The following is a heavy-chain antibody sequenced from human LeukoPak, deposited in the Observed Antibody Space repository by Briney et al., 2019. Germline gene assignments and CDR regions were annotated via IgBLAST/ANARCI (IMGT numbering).Heavy chain of an antibody. CDR3: ARDHRDGYSHYFDY. CDR2: ISYDGSNK. D-gene: IGHD5-24*01. Sequence: PGGSLRLSCVASGFTFTTYAMTWVRQAPGKGLEWVAVISYDGSNKYYADSVKGRFTISRDNSKNTLYLQMNSLGAEDTSVYYCARDHRDGYSHYFDYWGQGTLVTVSS. CDR1: GFTFTTYA. V-gene: IGHV3-30*04. J-gene: IGHJ4*02.